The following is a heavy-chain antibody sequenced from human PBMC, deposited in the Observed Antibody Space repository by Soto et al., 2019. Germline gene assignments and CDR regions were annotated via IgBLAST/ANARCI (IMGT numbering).Heavy chain of an antibody. CDR3: ARSRFPYYFDY. V-gene: IGHV3-74*03. CDR1: GFSFSNYW. CDR2: TYSDGSST. J-gene: IGHJ4*02. Sequence: EVQLVESGGGLVQPGGSLTLSCAASGFSFSNYWMHWVRQAPGKGLVWVSLTYSDGSSTKYADSVKGRFTMSRDDAKNTLYLQMNSLRAEDTAVYFCARSRFPYYFDYWGQGTLVTVSS. D-gene: IGHD2-21*01.